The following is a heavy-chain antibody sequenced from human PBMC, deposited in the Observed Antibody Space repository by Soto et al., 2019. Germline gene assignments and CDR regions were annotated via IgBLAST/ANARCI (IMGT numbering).Heavy chain of an antibody. CDR3: SKVHGSGWYPTPFFFDY. J-gene: IGHJ4*02. V-gene: IGHV3-23*01. CDR1: GFTFSSYA. Sequence: GGSLRLSCAASGFTFSSYAMSWVRQAPGKGLEWVSAISGSGGSTYYADSVKGRFTISRDNSKNTLYLQMNSLRAEDTAVYYCSKVHGSGWYPTPFFFDYWGQGTLVTVSS. CDR2: ISGSGGST. D-gene: IGHD6-19*01.